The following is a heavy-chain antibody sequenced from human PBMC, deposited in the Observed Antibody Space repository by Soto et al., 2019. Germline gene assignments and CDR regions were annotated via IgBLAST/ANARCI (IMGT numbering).Heavy chain of an antibody. CDR1: EFTFSSYA. CDR3: VREAYGNYYFDD. J-gene: IGHJ4*02. Sequence: QVHLVESGGGVVQPGRSLRLSCAASEFTFSSYAMHWVRQAPGKGLEWVAVISYDGSQKYYADSVKGRFTVSRDNSKHTLYLQMNSLRAEDTALFYCVREAYGNYYFDDWGQGTLVTVPS. D-gene: IGHD4-17*01. CDR2: ISYDGSQK. V-gene: IGHV3-30-3*01.